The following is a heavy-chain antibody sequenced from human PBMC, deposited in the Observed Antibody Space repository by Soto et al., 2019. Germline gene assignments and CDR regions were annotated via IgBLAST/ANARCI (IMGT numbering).Heavy chain of an antibody. CDR2: ISTSSGNA. V-gene: IGHV1-18*01. Sequence: QVQLVQSGGEVRKHGASVNVSCKASGYTFASYAITWVWQAPGEGLEWMGWISTSSGNANYAQRFQGRVTITRDTSTTTVDMQLRSLRSDDSAAYFCARSVGYPDYWGQGTLVTVSS. CDR3: ARSVGYPDY. D-gene: IGHD5-18*01. J-gene: IGHJ4*02. CDR1: GYTFASYA.